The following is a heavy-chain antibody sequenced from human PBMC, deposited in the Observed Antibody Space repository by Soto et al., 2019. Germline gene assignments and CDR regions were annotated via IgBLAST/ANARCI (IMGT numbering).Heavy chain of an antibody. CDR1: GVSINDYY. CDR3: ARATVAAEKPQIYY. J-gene: IGHJ4*02. D-gene: IGHD3-3*01. CDR2: LFYTGST. Sequence: SETLSLTCTVSGVSINDYYWTWIRQPPGKGLEWIGYLFYTGSTNYNPSLKSRVTISGDKSKNQFSLKLNSVTAADTAIYYCARATVAAEKPQIYYCAKGIAVPVSS. V-gene: IGHV4-59*13.